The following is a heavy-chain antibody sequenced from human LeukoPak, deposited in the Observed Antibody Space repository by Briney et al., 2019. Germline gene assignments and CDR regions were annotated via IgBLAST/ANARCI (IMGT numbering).Heavy chain of an antibody. V-gene: IGHV4-59*01. CDR3: ARDNPYSSSPHWYLDL. J-gene: IGHJ2*01. CDR2: IYYSGST. D-gene: IGHD6-13*01. CDR1: GGSISRYY. Sequence: SETLSLTCTVSGGSISRYYWSWIRQPPGKGLQWIGYIYYSGSTNYNPSLKSRVTISVDTSKNQFSPKLISVTAADTAVYNCARDNPYSSSPHWYLDLWGRGTLVTVSS.